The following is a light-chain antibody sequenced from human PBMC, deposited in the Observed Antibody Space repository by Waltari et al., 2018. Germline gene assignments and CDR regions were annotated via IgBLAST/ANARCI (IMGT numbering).Light chain of an antibody. J-gene: IGKJ5*01. V-gene: IGKV3-11*01. CDR2: DAS. Sequence: EIVLTQSPATLSSSPGERVTLSCRASESVSIYIGWYQQKPGQVPRLLISDASNRATGIPDRFSGSGSDTDFTLSISSLEPEDFAVYYCQQRSNWPITFGQGTRLEVK. CDR3: QQRSNWPIT. CDR1: ESVSIY.